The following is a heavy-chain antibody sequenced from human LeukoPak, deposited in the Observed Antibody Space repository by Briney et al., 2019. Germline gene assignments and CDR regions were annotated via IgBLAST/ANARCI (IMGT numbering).Heavy chain of an antibody. Sequence: HWASVKVSCKASGYTFTGYHMHWVRQAPGQGLEWMGGIIPIFGTANYAQKFQGRVTITADESTSTAYMELSSLRSEDTAVYYCAKTYYYDSSGYYFDYWGQGTLVTVSS. CDR2: IIPIFGTA. V-gene: IGHV1-69*13. J-gene: IGHJ4*02. CDR1: GYTFTGYH. CDR3: AKTYYYDSSGYYFDY. D-gene: IGHD3-22*01.